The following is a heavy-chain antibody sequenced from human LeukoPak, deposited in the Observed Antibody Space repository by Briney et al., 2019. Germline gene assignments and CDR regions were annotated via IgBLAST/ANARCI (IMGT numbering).Heavy chain of an antibody. CDR1: GYTFTDYY. D-gene: IGHD6-19*01. CDR2: INPNSGGT. J-gene: IGHJ4*02. V-gene: IGHV1-2*02. CDR3: ARDPRVALAGG. Sequence: GASVKVSCKASGYTFTDYYMHWVRLAPGQGLEWMGWINPNSGGTNSARNFQGRVTMTRDTSISTVYMELSRLTSDDTAVYYCARDPRVALAGGWGQGTLVTVSS.